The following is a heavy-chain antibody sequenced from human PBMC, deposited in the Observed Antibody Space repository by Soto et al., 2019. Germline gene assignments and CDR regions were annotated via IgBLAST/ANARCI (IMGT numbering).Heavy chain of an antibody. V-gene: IGHV5-51*01. CDR2: IYPGDSDT. Sequence: LGESLKISCQGSGYSFTTYWIGWVRQMPGKGLEWMGTIYPGDSDTRYSPSFQGQVTISADKSISTAYLQWSSLKASDTAMYYCASPRRDEILTGYIDYWGQGTLVTVSS. J-gene: IGHJ4*02. D-gene: IGHD3-9*01. CDR3: ASPRRDEILTGYIDY. CDR1: GYSFTTYW.